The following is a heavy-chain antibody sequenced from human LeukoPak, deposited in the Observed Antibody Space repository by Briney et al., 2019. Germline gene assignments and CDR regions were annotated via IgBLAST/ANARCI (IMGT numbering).Heavy chain of an antibody. D-gene: IGHD3-22*01. CDR3: AKDANYLDSSGYFIPFDY. J-gene: IGHJ4*02. CDR2: ISGNGLQT. Sequence: GGSLRLSCSASGFTFSRFAMTWVRHLTGKGVEGVSTISGNGLQTFYADSVKGRFSVSRDNSVNIVYLQMDSLRADDSALYSCAKDANYLDSSGYFIPFDYWGPGTLVTVSS. CDR1: GFTFSRFA. V-gene: IGHV3-23*01.